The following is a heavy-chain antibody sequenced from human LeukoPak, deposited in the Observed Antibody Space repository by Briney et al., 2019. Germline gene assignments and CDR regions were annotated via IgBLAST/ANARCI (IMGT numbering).Heavy chain of an antibody. CDR3: ARDYCSGGSCYSENWFDP. CDR1: GFTFSSYA. Sequence: GGSLRLSCAASGFTFSSYAMHWVHQAPGKGLEWVAVISYDGSNKYYADSVKGRFTISRDNSKNTLYLQMNSLRAEDTAVYYCARDYCSGGSCYSENWFDPWGQGTLVTVSS. V-gene: IGHV3-30*04. D-gene: IGHD2-15*01. CDR2: ISYDGSNK. J-gene: IGHJ5*02.